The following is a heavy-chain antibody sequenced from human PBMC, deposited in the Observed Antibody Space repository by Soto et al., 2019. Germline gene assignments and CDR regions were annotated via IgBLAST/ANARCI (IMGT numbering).Heavy chain of an antibody. V-gene: IGHV1-69*13. CDR1: GGTFSSYA. Sequence: PVKVSCKASGGTFSSYAISWVRQAPGQGLEWMGGIIPIFGTANYAQKFQGRVTITADESTSTAYMELSSLRSEDTAVYYCVRVDCSSTSCYYYYGMDVWGQGTTVTV. CDR3: VRVDCSSTSCYYYYGMDV. D-gene: IGHD2-2*01. J-gene: IGHJ6*02. CDR2: IIPIFGTA.